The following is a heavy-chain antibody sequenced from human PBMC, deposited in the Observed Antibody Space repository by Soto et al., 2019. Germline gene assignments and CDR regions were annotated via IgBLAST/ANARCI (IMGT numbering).Heavy chain of an antibody. CDR3: ASDKVDGSRSYYGY. D-gene: IGHD3-10*01. Sequence: QVQLVQSGAEVKKPGASVKVSCKASGYTFTSYGISWVRQAPGQGLEWMGWISAYNGNTNYAQKLQGGVTMTTDTARSTAYMELRSLKSYDTGVYYCASDKVDGSRSYYGYWSQGTLVAVSS. CDR1: GYTFTSYG. V-gene: IGHV1-18*01. CDR2: ISAYNGNT. J-gene: IGHJ4*02.